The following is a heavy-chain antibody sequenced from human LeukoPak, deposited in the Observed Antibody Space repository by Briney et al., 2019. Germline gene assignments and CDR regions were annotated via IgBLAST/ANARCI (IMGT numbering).Heavy chain of an antibody. CDR3: ARPDSSNNYFHAFDI. D-gene: IGHD5-24*01. CDR2: IIPIFGTA. Sequence: ASVKVSCKASGGTFSSYAISWMRQAPGQGLEWMGRIIPIFGTANYAQKFQGRVTITTDESTSTAYMELSSLRSEDTAVYYCARPDSSNNYFHAFDIWGQGTMVTVSS. V-gene: IGHV1-69*05. CDR1: GGTFSSYA. J-gene: IGHJ3*02.